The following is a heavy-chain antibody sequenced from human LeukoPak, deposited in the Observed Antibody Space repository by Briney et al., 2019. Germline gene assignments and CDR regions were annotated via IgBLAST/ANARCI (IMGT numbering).Heavy chain of an antibody. V-gene: IGHV3-74*01. CDR3: ARDRGSGRRNYYFDY. CDR2: INSDGSST. Sequence: TGGSLRLSCAASGFTFSSYWMHWVRQAPGKGLVWVSRINSDGSSTSYADSVKGRFTISRDNAKNTLYPQMNSLRAEDTAVYYCARDRGSGRRNYYFDYWGQGTLVTVSS. J-gene: IGHJ4*02. CDR1: GFTFSSYW. D-gene: IGHD3-10*01.